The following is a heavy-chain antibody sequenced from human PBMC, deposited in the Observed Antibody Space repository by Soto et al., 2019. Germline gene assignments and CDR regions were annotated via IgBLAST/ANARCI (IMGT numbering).Heavy chain of an antibody. D-gene: IGHD7-27*01. J-gene: IGHJ3*02. V-gene: IGHV6-1*01. CDR2: TYYRSKWYN. CDR3: ARGVFHNWGSGWPHDAFDI. Sequence: KQSQTLSLTCAISGDSVSSNSAAWNWIRQSPSRGLEWLGRTYYRSKWYNDYAVSVKSRITINPDTSKNQFSLQLNSVTPEDTAVYYCARGVFHNWGSGWPHDAFDIWGQGTMVTVSS. CDR1: GDSVSSNSAA.